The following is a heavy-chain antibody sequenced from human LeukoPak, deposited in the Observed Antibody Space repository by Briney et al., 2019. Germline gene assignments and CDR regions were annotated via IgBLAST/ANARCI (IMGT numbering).Heavy chain of an antibody. D-gene: IGHD6-13*01. CDR2: IIPIFGTA. Sequence: EASVKVSCKASGGTFSSYAISWVRQAPGQGLEWMGGIIPIFGTANYAQKFQGRVTITADESTSTAYMELRSLRSDDTAVYYCATGIAAAGSYYFDYWGQGTLVTVSS. V-gene: IGHV1-69*13. CDR1: GGTFSSYA. CDR3: ATGIAAAGSYYFDY. J-gene: IGHJ4*02.